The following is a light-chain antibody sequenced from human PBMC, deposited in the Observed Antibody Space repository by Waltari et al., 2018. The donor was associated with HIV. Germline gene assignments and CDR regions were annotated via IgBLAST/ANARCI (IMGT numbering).Light chain of an antibody. CDR3: QQYSSSPWT. J-gene: IGKJ1*01. V-gene: IGKV3D-20*01. Sequence: VLTQSPVSLCLSPGERATLSCGASQTIYSNFLAWYQQRLGLPPSLLIYDASKRASGVPDRFSGAGSGTDFTLTINRLDPEDSAVYFCQQYSSSPWTFGQGTKV. CDR2: DAS. CDR1: QTIYSNF.